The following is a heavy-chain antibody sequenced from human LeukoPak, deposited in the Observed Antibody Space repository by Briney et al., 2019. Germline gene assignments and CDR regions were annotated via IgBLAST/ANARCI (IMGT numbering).Heavy chain of an antibody. V-gene: IGHV1-2*02. CDR1: GYTFTDCF. J-gene: IGHJ4*02. CDR2: INPKSGGT. CDR3: AREKGGSGTYMADY. Sequence: ASVKVSCKASGYTFTDCFIHWIRQAPGQGLEWMGWINPKSGGTEYAQKFQGRVTMTTDTSITTPYMEPNSLRSDDTAVYYCAREKGGSGTYMADYWGQGTLVTVSS. D-gene: IGHD3-10*01.